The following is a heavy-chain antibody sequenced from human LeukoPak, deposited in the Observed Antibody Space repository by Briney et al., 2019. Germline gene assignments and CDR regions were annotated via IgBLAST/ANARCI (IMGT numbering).Heavy chain of an antibody. V-gene: IGHV3-7*01. CDR3: ARDVPVLRYFDWLVYQSGYYYGMDV. D-gene: IGHD3-9*01. J-gene: IGHJ6*02. Sequence: QAGGSLRLSCAASGFTFSSYWMSWVRQAPGKGLEWVANIKQDGSEKYYVDSVKGRFTISRDNAKNSLYLQMNSLRAEDTAVYYCARDVPVLRYFDWLVYQSGYYYGMDVWGQGTTVTVSS. CDR2: IKQDGSEK. CDR1: GFTFSSYW.